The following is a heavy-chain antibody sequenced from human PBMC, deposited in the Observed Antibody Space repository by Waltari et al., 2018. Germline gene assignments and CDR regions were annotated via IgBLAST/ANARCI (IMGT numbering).Heavy chain of an antibody. J-gene: IGHJ6*03. D-gene: IGHD3-3*01. V-gene: IGHV4-39*07. Sequence: QLQLQESGPGLVKPSETLSLTCTVSGGSISSSSYCWGWIRQPPGKGLEWIGSIYYSGSTYYNPSLKSRVTISVDTSKNQFSLKLSSVTAADTAVYYCAFEDFWSGYPNMDVWGKGTTVTISS. CDR3: AFEDFWSGYPNMDV. CDR2: IYYSGST. CDR1: GGSISSSSYC.